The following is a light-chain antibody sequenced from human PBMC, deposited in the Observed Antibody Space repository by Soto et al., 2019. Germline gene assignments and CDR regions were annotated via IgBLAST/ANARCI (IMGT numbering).Light chain of an antibody. CDR1: QSVSNNY. CDR3: QQYVSLGT. V-gene: IGKV3-20*01. Sequence: AVPLSHGARATLSCRASQSVSNNYLAWYQQKPGQAPRLLIYGASNRATGIPDRFSGSGSGTDFTLTISRLEPEDFAVYYCQQYVSLGTF. J-gene: IGKJ4*02. CDR2: GAS.